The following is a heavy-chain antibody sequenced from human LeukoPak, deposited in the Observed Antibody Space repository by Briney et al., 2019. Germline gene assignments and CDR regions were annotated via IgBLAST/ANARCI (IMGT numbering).Heavy chain of an antibody. J-gene: IGHJ5*02. Sequence: SETLSLTCTVSGGSIGSGDYYWSWIRQPPGKGLEWIGYIYYSGSTYYNPSLKSRVTISVDTSKNQFSLKLSSVTAADTAVYYCAGSHGDSIATAGGINWLVPWGQGTLVTVSS. CDR2: IYYSGST. CDR3: AGSHGDSIATAGGINWLVP. V-gene: IGHV4-30-4*08. CDR1: GGSIGSGDYY. D-gene: IGHD6-13*01.